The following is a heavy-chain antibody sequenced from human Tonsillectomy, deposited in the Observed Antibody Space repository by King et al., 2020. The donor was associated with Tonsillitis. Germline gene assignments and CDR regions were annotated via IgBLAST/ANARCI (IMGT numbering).Heavy chain of an antibody. D-gene: IGHD5-18*01. CDR3: AKATDTAMGLFDY. CDR2: ISGSGGST. J-gene: IGHJ4*02. CDR1: GFTFSTYA. V-gene: IGHV3-23*04. Sequence: VQLVESGGGLVQPGGSLRLSCAASGFTFSTYAMTWVRQAPGKGLEWVSVISGSGGSTYYADSVKGRFTLSRDNSKNTLYLQMNSLRVDDTAVYYCAKATDTAMGLFDYWGQGTLVTASS.